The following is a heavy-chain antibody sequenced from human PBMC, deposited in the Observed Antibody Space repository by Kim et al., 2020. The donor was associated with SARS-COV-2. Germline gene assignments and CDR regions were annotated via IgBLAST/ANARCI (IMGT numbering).Heavy chain of an antibody. V-gene: IGHV3-21*01. CDR1: GFTFSSYS. D-gene: IGHD2-15*01. J-gene: IGHJ6*02. CDR2: ISSSSSYI. CDR3: ARGSTVVSHYYYYGMDV. Sequence: GGSLRLSCAASGFTFSSYSMNWVRQAPGKGLEWVSSISSSSSYIYYADSVKGRFTISRDNAKNSLYLQMNSLRAEDTAVYYCARGSTVVSHYYYYGMDVWGQGTTVTVSS.